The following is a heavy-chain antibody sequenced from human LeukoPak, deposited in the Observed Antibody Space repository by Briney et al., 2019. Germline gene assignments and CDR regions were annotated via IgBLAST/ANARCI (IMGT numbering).Heavy chain of an antibody. Sequence: GGSLRLSCAASGFTLSTYAMSWVRQTPGKGLEWVAATSSSDAGTYHADSVRGRFTISRDNSKNTLYLQMNSLRAEDAAVYYCARGIYDSSGYYPFSLYYWGQGTLVTVSS. CDR1: GFTLSTYA. CDR2: TSSSDAGT. D-gene: IGHD3-22*01. V-gene: IGHV3-23*01. J-gene: IGHJ4*02. CDR3: ARGIYDSSGYYPFSLYY.